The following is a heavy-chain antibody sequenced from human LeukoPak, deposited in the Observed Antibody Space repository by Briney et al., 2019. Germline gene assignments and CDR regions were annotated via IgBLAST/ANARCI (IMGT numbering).Heavy chain of an antibody. Sequence: GGSLRLSCAASGFTFSSYAMSWVRQAPGKGLEWVSGISGSGGSTYYADSVKGRFTISRENAKNSLYLQMNSLRAGDTAVYYCARAAYSSTWYSRYFDLWGRGTLVTVSS. CDR1: GFTFSSYA. CDR2: ISGSGGST. CDR3: ARAAYSSTWYSRYFDL. D-gene: IGHD6-13*01. V-gene: IGHV3-23*01. J-gene: IGHJ2*01.